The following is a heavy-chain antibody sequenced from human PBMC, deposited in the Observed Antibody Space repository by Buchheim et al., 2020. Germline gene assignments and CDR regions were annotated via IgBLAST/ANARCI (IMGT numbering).Heavy chain of an antibody. CDR1: EFFVTSTY. J-gene: IGHJ6*02. V-gene: IGHV3-66*01. Sequence: EVHLVESGGALIQPGGSLRLSCSSSEFFVTSTYMTWVRQAPGKGLEWVSVISDVGDTHYADSVKGRFSISRDSSNNMVYLQMNSLRVEDTAVYYCARGKNGIDVWGQGTT. CDR2: ISDVGDT. CDR3: ARGKNGIDV.